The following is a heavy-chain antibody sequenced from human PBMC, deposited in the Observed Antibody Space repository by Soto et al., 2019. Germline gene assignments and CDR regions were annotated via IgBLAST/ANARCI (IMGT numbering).Heavy chain of an antibody. CDR1: GFTFSSYG. V-gene: IGHV3-30*18. J-gene: IGHJ6*02. CDR3: AKDTSERPDVDYYYGTDV. D-gene: IGHD1-1*01. CDR2: ISYDGSNK. Sequence: GGSLRLSCAASGFTFSSYGMHWVRQAPGKGLEWVAVISYDGSNKYYADSVKGRFTISRDNSKNTLYLQMNSLRAEDTAVDYCAKDTSERPDVDYYYGTDVWGQGTTVTVSS.